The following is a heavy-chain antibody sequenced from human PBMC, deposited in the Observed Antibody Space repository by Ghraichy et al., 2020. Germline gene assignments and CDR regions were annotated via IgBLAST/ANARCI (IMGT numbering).Heavy chain of an antibody. D-gene: IGHD2-21*02. Sequence: LSLTCAASGFTFSSYGMHWVRQAPGKGLEWVAVISYDGSNKYYADSVKGRFTISRDNSKNTLYLQMNSLRADDTAVYYFAKDPRAYCGGDCYNYFDYWGQGTLVTVSS. CDR3: AKDPRAYCGGDCYNYFDY. CDR2: ISYDGSNK. V-gene: IGHV3-30*18. CDR1: GFTFSSYG. J-gene: IGHJ4*02.